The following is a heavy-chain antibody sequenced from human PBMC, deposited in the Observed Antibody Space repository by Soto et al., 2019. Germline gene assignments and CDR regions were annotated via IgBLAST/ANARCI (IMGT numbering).Heavy chain of an antibody. CDR2: INSDGSST. D-gene: IGHD3-10*01. V-gene: IGHV3-74*01. J-gene: IGHJ4*02. Sequence: PGGSLRLSCAASGFTFSSYWMHWVRQAPGKGLVWVSRINSDGSSTSYADSVKGRFTISRDNAKNTLYLQMNSLRAEDTAVYYCASGNPRAMVRGVIPDYWGQGTLVTVSS. CDR1: GFTFSSYW. CDR3: ASGNPRAMVRGVIPDY.